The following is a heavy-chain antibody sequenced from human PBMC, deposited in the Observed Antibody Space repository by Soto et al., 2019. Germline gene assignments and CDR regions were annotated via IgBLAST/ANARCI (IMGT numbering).Heavy chain of an antibody. V-gene: IGHV1-18*01. D-gene: IGHD2-15*01. J-gene: IGHJ4*02. CDR2: ISANNGNT. CDR1: GYNFNSYG. Sequence: ASVKVSCKASGYNFNSYGISWVRQAPGQGLEWMGWISANNGNTKYAQKVQGRVTMTTDTSTSIAYMELRSLRSDDTAVYYCARAHRYCSGGSCYVVDYWGQGTLVTVSS. CDR3: ARAHRYCSGGSCYVVDY.